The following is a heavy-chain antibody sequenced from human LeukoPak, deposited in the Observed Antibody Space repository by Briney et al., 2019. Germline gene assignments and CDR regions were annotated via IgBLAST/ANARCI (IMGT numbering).Heavy chain of an antibody. D-gene: IGHD2-15*01. Sequence: GGSLRLSCSASGFTFSSYWTSWVRQAPGKGLEWVANIKQDGSEKNYVDSVKGRFTISRDNAKYSLYLQMNSLRAEDTAVYYCAREYFSWRFGCFDNWGQESLVTVSS. CDR2: IKQDGSEK. CDR3: AREYFSWRFGCFDN. V-gene: IGHV3-7*01. J-gene: IGHJ4*02. CDR1: GFTFSSYW.